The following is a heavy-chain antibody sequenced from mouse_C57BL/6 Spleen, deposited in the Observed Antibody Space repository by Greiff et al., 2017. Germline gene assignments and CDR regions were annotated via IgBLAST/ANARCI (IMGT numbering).Heavy chain of an antibody. CDR1: GYTFTSYW. CDR2: IYPGSGST. Sequence: VQLQQPGAELVKPGASVKMSCKASGYTFTSYWITWVKQRPGQGLEWIGDIYPGSGSTNYNEKFKGKATLTVDTSSSTAYMQLSSLTSADSAVYYCAGEGGYDDYWGQGTTLTVSS. J-gene: IGHJ2*01. V-gene: IGHV1-55*01. D-gene: IGHD2-2*01. CDR3: AGEGGYDDY.